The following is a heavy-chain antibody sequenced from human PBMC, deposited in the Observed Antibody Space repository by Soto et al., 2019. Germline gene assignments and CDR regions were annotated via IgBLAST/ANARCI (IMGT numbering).Heavy chain of an antibody. CDR1: GYSFTSYN. D-gene: IGHD2-2*01. J-gene: IGHJ5*02. V-gene: IGHV1-18*01. Sequence: GASVKVSCKAAGYSFTSYNLIWVRQAPGQGPEWMGWISPYNGNTKYAQRFQGRVTMTIDTSTNTAYMELRSLRSDDTAVYFCARVIPGAEAWFDPWGQGTLVTVSS. CDR2: ISPYNGNT. CDR3: ARVIPGAEAWFDP.